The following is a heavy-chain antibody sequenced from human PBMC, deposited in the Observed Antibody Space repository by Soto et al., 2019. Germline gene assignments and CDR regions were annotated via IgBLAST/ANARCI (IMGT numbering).Heavy chain of an antibody. D-gene: IGHD3-10*01. CDR3: ATTRPNYYGSEPYSYYMDV. V-gene: IGHV5-51*01. J-gene: IGHJ6*03. CDR2: IYPGDSDT. CDR1: GYSFTSYW. Sequence: GESLKISCKGSGYSFTSYWIGWVRQMPGKGLEWMGIIYPGDSDTRYSPSLQGHVTISADTSISTAYLQWSSLTASNTAMYYFATTRPNYYGSEPYSYYMDVWGKGTPVTLSS.